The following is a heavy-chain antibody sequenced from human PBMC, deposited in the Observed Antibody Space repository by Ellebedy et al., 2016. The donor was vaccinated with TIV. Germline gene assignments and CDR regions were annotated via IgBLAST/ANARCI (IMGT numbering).Heavy chain of an antibody. V-gene: IGHV1-2*04. J-gene: IGHJ4*02. CDR1: GYTFTGSY. CDR2: IHPNSGDT. Sequence: ASVKVSCXASGYTFTGSYIHWVRQAPGQGLEWMGWIHPNSGDTNYAQKFQGWVTMTRDTSINTAYMELSRLTSDGTAVYYCARHYSDTSAYYPFDYWGQGTLATV. CDR3: ARHYSDTSAYYPFDY. D-gene: IGHD3-22*01.